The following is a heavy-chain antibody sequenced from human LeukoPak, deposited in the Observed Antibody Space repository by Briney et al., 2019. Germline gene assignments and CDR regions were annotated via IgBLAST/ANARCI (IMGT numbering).Heavy chain of an antibody. V-gene: IGHV4-59*01. J-gene: IGHJ4*02. CDR1: GGSISSYY. CDR2: IYYSGST. Sequence: SETLSLTCTVSGGSISSYYWSWIRQPPGKGLEWSGYIYYSGSTNYNPSLKSRVTISVDTSKNQFSLKLSSVTAADTAVYYCARAPGYSSGWSFDYWGQGTLVTVSS. D-gene: IGHD6-19*01. CDR3: ARAPGYSSGWSFDY.